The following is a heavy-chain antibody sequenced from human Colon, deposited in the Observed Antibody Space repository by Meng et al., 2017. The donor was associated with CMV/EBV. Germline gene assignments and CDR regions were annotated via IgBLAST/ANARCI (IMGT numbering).Heavy chain of an antibody. CDR2: INHSGST. D-gene: IGHD3-10*01. CDR3: ARGLYGSGRHQIDY. J-gene: IGHJ4*02. CDR1: GGSLSGYY. V-gene: IGHV4-34*01. Sequence: VDLQQGGEGLLKLSGTLSLTCAVYGGSLSGYYWSWIRQPPGKGLEWIGEINHSGSTNYNPSLKSQVTISVDTSKNQFSLKLSSVTAADTAVYYCARGLYGSGRHQIDYWGQGTLVTVSS.